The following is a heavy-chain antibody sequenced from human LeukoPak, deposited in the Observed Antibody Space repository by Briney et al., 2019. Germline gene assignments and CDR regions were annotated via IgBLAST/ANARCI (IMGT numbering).Heavy chain of an antibody. D-gene: IGHD6-19*01. CDR1: GGSIDDYY. V-gene: IGHV4-59*01. CDR2: VYYSGTT. Sequence: SETLSLTCTVSGGSIDDYYWTWIRQPPGKGLEWIANVYYSGTTNYNPSLKSRVTMSVDTSKNKFSLKLSSVTAADTAVYYCARAWASDYFDAWGQGTQVTVSS. J-gene: IGHJ4*02. CDR3: ARAWASDYFDA.